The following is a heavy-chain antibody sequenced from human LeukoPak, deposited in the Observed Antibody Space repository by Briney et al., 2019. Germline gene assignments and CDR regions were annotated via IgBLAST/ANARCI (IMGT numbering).Heavy chain of an antibody. J-gene: IGHJ5*02. D-gene: IGHD2-2*01. Sequence: QTGGSLRLSCAASGFTFSSYAMHWVRQAPGKGLEWVAVISYDGSNKYYADSVKGRFTISRDNSKNTLYLQMNSLRAEDTAVYYCARGYCSSTSCSPPWFDPWGQGTLVTVSS. CDR1: GFTFSSYA. CDR3: ARGYCSSTSCSPPWFDP. V-gene: IGHV3-30*01. CDR2: ISYDGSNK.